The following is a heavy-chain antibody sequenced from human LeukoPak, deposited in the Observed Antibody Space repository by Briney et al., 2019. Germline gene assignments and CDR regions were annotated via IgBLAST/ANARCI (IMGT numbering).Heavy chain of an antibody. Sequence: PGGSLRLSCAASGLTLSNYAMSWVRQTPGKGLEWVSSMSGSGGSTYYADSVKGRFTISRDNSKNTLYLQMNSLRAEDAAVYYCAKGPDYWGQGPLVTVSS. CDR3: AKGPDY. CDR2: MSGSGGST. J-gene: IGHJ4*02. CDR1: GLTLSNYA. V-gene: IGHV3-23*01.